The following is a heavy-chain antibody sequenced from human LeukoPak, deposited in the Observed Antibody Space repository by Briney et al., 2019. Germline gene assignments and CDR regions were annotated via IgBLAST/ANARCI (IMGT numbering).Heavy chain of an antibody. D-gene: IGHD1-7*01. V-gene: IGHV4-59*08. CDR2: VYHSGTT. CDR1: GGSIRNNY. Sequence: SETLSLTCTVAGGSIRNNYWSWIRQPPGKGLEWIGYVYHSGTTTYNPSLKGRVIISIDTSKNQFSLNLTSVTAADTAMYYCARGNYLTYDFWGQGTLVSVSS. J-gene: IGHJ4*02. CDR3: ARGNYLTYDF.